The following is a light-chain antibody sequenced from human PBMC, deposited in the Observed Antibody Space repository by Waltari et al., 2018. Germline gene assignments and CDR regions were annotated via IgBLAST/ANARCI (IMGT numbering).Light chain of an antibody. CDR2: GAS. J-gene: IGKJ3*01. Sequence: DIVMTQSLATLTVCLGDRATINCKSSMSILHSSENKNQLGWYQQKSGQSPKLLIYGASTRESGVPDRFSGSGSGTDFTLTISSLQTEDVAVYYCQQYYSTPFTFGPGTKVDIK. V-gene: IGKV4-1*01. CDR3: QQYYSTPFT. CDR1: MSILHSSENKNQ.